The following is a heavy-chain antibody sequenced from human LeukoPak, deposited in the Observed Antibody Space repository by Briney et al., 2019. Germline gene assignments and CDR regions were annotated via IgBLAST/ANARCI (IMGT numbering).Heavy chain of an antibody. CDR2: LYYSGNT. D-gene: IGHD1-26*01. CDR3: ARGPGSHFDY. Sequence: PSETLSLTCTVSDGSISSSSYYWGWIRQPPGKGLEWIGSLYYSGNTYYNPSLKSRVTISVDTSGNQFSLRLFSVTAADTAVYYCARGPGSHFDYWGQGTLVTVSS. CDR1: DGSISSSSYY. V-gene: IGHV4-39*01. J-gene: IGHJ4*02.